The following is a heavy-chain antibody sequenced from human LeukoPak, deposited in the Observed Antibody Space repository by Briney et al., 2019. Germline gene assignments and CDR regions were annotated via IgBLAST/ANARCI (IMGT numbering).Heavy chain of an antibody. J-gene: IGHJ4*02. V-gene: IGHV1-18*04. CDR3: ARDVTMIVVAGGY. CDR1: GYTFTKYY. D-gene: IGHD3-22*01. CDR2: ISAYNGNT. Sequence: GASVKVSCKASGYTFTKYYIHWVRQAPGQGLEWMGWISAYNGNTNYAQKLQGRVTMTTDTSTSTAYMELRSLRSDDTAVYYCARDVTMIVVAGGYWGQGTLVTVSS.